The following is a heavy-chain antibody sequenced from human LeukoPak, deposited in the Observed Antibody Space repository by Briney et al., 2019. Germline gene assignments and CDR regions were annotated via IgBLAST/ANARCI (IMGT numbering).Heavy chain of an antibody. CDR2: ISWNSGSI. D-gene: IGHD1-26*01. CDR1: GFTFDDYA. Sequence: GGSLRLSCAASGFTFDDYAMHWVRQAPGKGLEWVSGISWNSGSIGYADSVKGRFTISRDNSKNTLYLQMNSLRAEDTAVYYCVCVGATTKVDYWGQGTLVTVSS. V-gene: IGHV3-9*01. CDR3: VCVGATTKVDY. J-gene: IGHJ4*02.